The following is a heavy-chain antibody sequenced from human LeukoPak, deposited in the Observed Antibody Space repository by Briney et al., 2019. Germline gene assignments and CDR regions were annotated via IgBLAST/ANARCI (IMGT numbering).Heavy chain of an antibody. D-gene: IGHD2-15*01. CDR1: GYTFTGYY. CDR3: ARARGGSCFDHFDY. CDR2: INPNSGGT. Sequence: ASVKVSCKASGYTFTGYYMHWVRQAPGQGLEWMGWINPNSGGTNYAQKFQGRVTMTRDTSISTAYMELSRLRSDDTAVYYCARARGGSCFDHFDYWGQGTLVTVSS. J-gene: IGHJ4*02. V-gene: IGHV1-2*02.